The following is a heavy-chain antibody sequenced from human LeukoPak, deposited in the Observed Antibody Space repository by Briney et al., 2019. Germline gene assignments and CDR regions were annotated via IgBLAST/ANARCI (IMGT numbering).Heavy chain of an antibody. J-gene: IGHJ5*02. D-gene: IGHD1-20*01. V-gene: IGHV3-20*04. CDR2: ISWNSDST. CDR3: ARDRRGITGTEWFDP. Sequence: GGSLRLSCEGSGFTFGDYGMSWVRQAPGKGPEWVAGISWNSDSTGYPDSVKGRFTISRDNAKNSLYLQMNSLRVEDTALYYCARDRRGITGTEWFDPWGQGTLFT. CDR1: GFTFGDYG.